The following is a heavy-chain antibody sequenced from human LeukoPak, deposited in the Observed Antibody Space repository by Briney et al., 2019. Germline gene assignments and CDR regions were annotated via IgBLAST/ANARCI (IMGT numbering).Heavy chain of an antibody. D-gene: IGHD6-13*01. CDR3: ARVKQQLDHYYYYGMDV. CDR2: INPSGGST. CDR1: GYTFTSYY. V-gene: IGHV1-46*01. Sequence: GASVKVSCKASGYTFTSYYMHWVRQAPGQGLEWMGIINPSGGSTSHAQKFQGRVTMTRDTSTSTVYMELSSLRSEDTAVYYCARVKQQLDHYYYYGMDVWGQGTTVTVSS. J-gene: IGHJ6*02.